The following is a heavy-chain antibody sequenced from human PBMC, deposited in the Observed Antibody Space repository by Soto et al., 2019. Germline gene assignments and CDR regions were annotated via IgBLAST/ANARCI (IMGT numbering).Heavy chain of an antibody. CDR2: IRSKAYGGTT. CDR3: TREIAAAGTYYYYYGMDV. D-gene: IGHD6-13*01. Sequence: GGSLRLSCTASGFTFGDYAMSWVRQAPGKGLEWVGFIRSKAYGGTTEYSASVTGRFTISRDDSKSIAYLQMNSLKTEDAAVYYCTREIAAAGTYYYYYGMDVWGQGTTVTVSS. V-gene: IGHV3-49*04. CDR1: GFTFGDYA. J-gene: IGHJ6*02.